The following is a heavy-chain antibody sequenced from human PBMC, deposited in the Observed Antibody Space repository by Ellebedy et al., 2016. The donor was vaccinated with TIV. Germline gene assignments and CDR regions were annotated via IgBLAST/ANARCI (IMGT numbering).Heavy chain of an antibody. CDR3: ARVRDNSWYY. CDR1: GYTFTSYD. Sequence: ASVKVSCKASGYTFTSYDINRARQATGQGLEWMGWMNPNSGNTGYAQKFQGRVTITRNTSISRAYMELSSLRSEDTAVYYCARVRDNSWYYWGQGTLVTVSS. D-gene: IGHD6-13*01. J-gene: IGHJ4*02. V-gene: IGHV1-8*03. CDR2: MNPNSGNT.